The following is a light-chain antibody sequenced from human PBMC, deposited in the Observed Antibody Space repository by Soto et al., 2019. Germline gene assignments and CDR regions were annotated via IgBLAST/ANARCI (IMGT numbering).Light chain of an antibody. CDR3: AAWDESPNVPV. CDR1: NSNIGRNT. Sequence: QSVLTQPPSASGTPGQRVTISCSGSNSNIGRNTVNWYQQLPGAAPNLLFYSNNQRPSGVPDRFSGSKSGTSASLAISGLQSEDEADYYCAAWDESPNVPVFGGGTKLTVL. CDR2: SNN. V-gene: IGLV1-44*01. J-gene: IGLJ3*02.